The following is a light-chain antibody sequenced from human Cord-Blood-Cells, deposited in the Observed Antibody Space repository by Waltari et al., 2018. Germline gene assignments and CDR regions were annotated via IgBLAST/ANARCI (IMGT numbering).Light chain of an antibody. J-gene: IGKJ1*01. CDR1: QSISSW. CDR2: DAS. CDR3: QQYNSYSWT. V-gene: IGKV1-5*01. Sequence: DIQMTLSPSTLSASVVDSVTITCRASQSISSWLAWYQQKPGKAPKLLIYDASSLESGVPSRFSGSGSGTEFTLTISSLQPDDFATYYCQQYNSYSWTFGQGTKVEIK.